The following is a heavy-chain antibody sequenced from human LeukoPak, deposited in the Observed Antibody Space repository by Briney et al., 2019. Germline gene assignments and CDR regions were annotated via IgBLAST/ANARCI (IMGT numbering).Heavy chain of an antibody. Sequence: GASVKVSCKASGYTFTSYDINWVRQATGQGLEWMGWMNPSSGNTGYAQKFQGRVTMTRNTSISTAYMELSSLRSEDTAVYYCARVGYCSSTSCYTFIGYWFDPWGQGTLVTVSS. CDR1: GYTFTSYD. CDR3: ARVGYCSSTSCYTFIGYWFDP. CDR2: MNPSSGNT. V-gene: IGHV1-8*01. J-gene: IGHJ5*02. D-gene: IGHD2-2*02.